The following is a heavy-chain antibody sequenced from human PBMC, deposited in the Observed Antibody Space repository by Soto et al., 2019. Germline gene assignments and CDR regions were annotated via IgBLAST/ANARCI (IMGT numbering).Heavy chain of an antibody. CDR1: GFTFSSYA. Sequence: GGSLILSCAASGFTFSSYAMSWVRQAPGKGLEWVSAISGSGGSTYYADSVKGRFTISRDNSKNTLYLQMNSLRAEDTAVYYCAKVAGPDYDFWSGYRGENYYYGMDVWGQGTTVTVSS. J-gene: IGHJ6*02. D-gene: IGHD3-3*01. CDR2: ISGSGGST. V-gene: IGHV3-23*01. CDR3: AKVAGPDYDFWSGYRGENYYYGMDV.